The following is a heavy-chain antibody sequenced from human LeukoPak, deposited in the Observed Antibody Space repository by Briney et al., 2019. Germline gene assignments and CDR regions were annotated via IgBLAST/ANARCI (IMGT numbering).Heavy chain of an antibody. D-gene: IGHD1/OR15-1a*01. Sequence: PGGSLRLSCAASGFTVSSNYMSWVRQAPGKGLEWVSVIYSGGSTYYADSVKGRFTISRDNSKNTLYLQMNSLRAEDTAVYYCASRTSSYSYYMDVWGKGTTVTVSS. CDR3: ASRTSSYSYYMDV. J-gene: IGHJ6*03. CDR2: IYSGGST. CDR1: GFTVSSNY. V-gene: IGHV3-66*01.